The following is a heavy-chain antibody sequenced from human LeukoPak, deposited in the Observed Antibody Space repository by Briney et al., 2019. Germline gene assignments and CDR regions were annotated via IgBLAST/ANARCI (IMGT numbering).Heavy chain of an antibody. CDR3: AKDSKVRIAAAGTGY. CDR2: IRYDGSNK. D-gene: IGHD6-13*01. V-gene: IGHV3-30*02. J-gene: IGHJ4*02. CDR1: GFTFSSYA. Sequence: GGSLRLSCAASGFTFSSYAMSWVRQAPGKGLEWVAFIRYDGSNKYYADSVKGRFTISRDNSKNTLYLQMNSLRAGDTAVYYCAKDSKVRIAAAGTGYWGQGTLVTVSS.